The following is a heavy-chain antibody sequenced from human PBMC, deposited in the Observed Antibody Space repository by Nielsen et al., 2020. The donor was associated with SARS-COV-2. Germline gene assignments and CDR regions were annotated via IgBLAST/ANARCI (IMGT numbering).Heavy chain of an antibody. V-gene: IGHV5-51*01. CDR1: GYSFTTYW. CDR3: ARDLEMVFDY. D-gene: IGHD5-24*01. Sequence: GGSLRLSCKGSGYSFTTYWIAWVRQMPGKGLEWMGIIYAGDSDTRYSPSFQGQVTISVDKSINTAYLQWSSLKASDTAMYYCARDLEMVFDYWGQGTLVTVSS. J-gene: IGHJ4*02. CDR2: IYAGDSDT.